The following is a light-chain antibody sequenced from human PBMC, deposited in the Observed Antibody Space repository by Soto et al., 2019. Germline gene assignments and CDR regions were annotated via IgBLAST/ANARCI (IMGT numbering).Light chain of an antibody. CDR1: QVIKND. J-gene: IGKJ4*01. Sequence: AIQMTQSPSSLSASVGERVTITCRASQVIKNDLSWYQQRTGRDPKLLIYVASNLQSGVPSRFSGSGSGTDFTLTISSLQPEDFATYYCLQYYNYPLTFGGGTKVEIK. CDR3: LQYYNYPLT. V-gene: IGKV1-6*01. CDR2: VAS.